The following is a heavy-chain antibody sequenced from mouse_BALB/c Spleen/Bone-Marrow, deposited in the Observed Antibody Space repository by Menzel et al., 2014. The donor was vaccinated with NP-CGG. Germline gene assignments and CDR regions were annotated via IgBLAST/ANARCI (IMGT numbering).Heavy chain of an antibody. CDR1: GYSFTGYT. D-gene: IGHD1-1*01. V-gene: IGHV1-18*01. CDR2: INPYNGGT. Sequence: EVQLQQSGPELVKPGASMKISRKASGYSFTGYTMNWVKQSHGKNLEWIGLINPYNGGTTYNQYFKGKATLTVDRSSSTAYMELLSLTSEDSAVYYCASYYGSTWYFDVWGAGTTVTVSS. CDR3: ASYYGSTWYFDV. J-gene: IGHJ1*01.